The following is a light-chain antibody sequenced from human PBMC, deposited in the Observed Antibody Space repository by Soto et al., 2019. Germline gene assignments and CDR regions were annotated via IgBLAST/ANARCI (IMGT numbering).Light chain of an antibody. Sequence: QSALTQPASVSGSPGQSITISCTGTSSDIGGSYNYVSWYQQHPGKAPKLMIYEVSNRPSGVSDRFSGSKSGNTASLTISGLQAEDEADYYCSSYTRSSTVVFGGGTKVTVL. V-gene: IGLV2-14*01. CDR1: SSDIGGSYNY. CDR3: SSYTRSSTVV. J-gene: IGLJ2*01. CDR2: EVS.